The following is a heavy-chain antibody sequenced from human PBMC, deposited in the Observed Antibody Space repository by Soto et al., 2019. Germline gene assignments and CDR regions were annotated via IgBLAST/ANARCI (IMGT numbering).Heavy chain of an antibody. Sequence: QVQLVQSGAEVKKPGASVKVSCKASGYTFTSYGISWVRQAPGQGLEWMGGISAYNGNTNYAQKLQGRVTMTTDTSTSTAYMGLSGLRSDDTAVYYCARHSALFVVVPISKYNWFDPWGQGTLVTVSS. CDR2: ISAYNGNT. D-gene: IGHD3-3*01. CDR1: GYTFTSYG. J-gene: IGHJ5*02. V-gene: IGHV1-18*04. CDR3: ARHSALFVVVPISKYNWFDP.